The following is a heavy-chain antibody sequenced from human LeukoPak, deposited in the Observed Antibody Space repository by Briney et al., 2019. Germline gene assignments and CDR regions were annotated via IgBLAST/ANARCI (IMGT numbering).Heavy chain of an antibody. J-gene: IGHJ3*02. CDR3: ARDRAMVRGVYAFDI. Sequence: SETLSLTCTVSGGSISSYYWSWIRQPPGKGLEWIGYIYYSGSTNYNPSLKSRVTVSVDTSKNQFSLKLSSVTAADTAVYYCARDRAMVRGVYAFDIWGQGTIVTISS. CDR1: GGSISSYY. D-gene: IGHD3-10*01. V-gene: IGHV4-59*01. CDR2: IYYSGST.